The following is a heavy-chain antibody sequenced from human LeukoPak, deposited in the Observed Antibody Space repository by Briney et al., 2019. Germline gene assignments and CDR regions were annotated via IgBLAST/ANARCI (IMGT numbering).Heavy chain of an antibody. Sequence: PGRSLRLSCAASGFTFSSYAMHWVRQAPGKGLEWVAVISYDGSNKYYADSVKGRFTISRDNSKNTLYLQMNSLRAEDTAVYYCAGSSYFDYWGQGTLVTVSS. CDR2: ISYDGSNK. CDR1: GFTFSSYA. V-gene: IGHV3-30*04. CDR3: AGSSYFDY. J-gene: IGHJ4*02. D-gene: IGHD6-6*01.